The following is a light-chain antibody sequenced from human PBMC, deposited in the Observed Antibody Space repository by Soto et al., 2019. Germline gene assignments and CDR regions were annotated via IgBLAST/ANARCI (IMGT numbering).Light chain of an antibody. Sequence: DIQMTQSPSTLSASVGDTVTVTCRASQAISNWVAWYQQKPGKAPKLLIYAASSLQSGVPSRFSGSGSGTDFNLNINGLRPEDVATYYCQQANSYPITFGRGTRLEIK. J-gene: IGKJ5*01. V-gene: IGKV1-12*01. CDR1: QAISNW. CDR2: AAS. CDR3: QQANSYPIT.